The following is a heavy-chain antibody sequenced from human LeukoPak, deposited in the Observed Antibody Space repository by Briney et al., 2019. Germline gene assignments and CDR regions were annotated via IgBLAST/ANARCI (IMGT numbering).Heavy chain of an antibody. V-gene: IGHV4-39*07. CDR1: GGSISSSSYY. D-gene: IGHD2-2*01. CDR2: IYYSGST. Sequence: SETLSLTCTVSGGSISSSSYYWGWIRQPPGKGLEWIGSIYYSGSTYYNPSLKSRVTISVDTSKNQFSLKLSSVTAADTAVYYCARGGDGVVPAAIEVYYYYMDVWGKGTTVTVSS. CDR3: ARGGDGVVPAAIEVYYYYMDV. J-gene: IGHJ6*03.